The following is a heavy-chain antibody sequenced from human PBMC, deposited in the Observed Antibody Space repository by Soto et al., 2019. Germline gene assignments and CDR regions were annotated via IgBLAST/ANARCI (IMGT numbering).Heavy chain of an antibody. CDR3: AKSGGYDFFDYYYYYMDV. Sequence: GGSLRLSCAASGFTFSSYAMSWVRQAPGKGLEWVSAISGSGGSTYYADSVKGRFTISRDNSKNTLYLQMNSLRAEDTAVYYCAKSGGYDFFDYYYYYMDVWGKGTTVTVSS. D-gene: IGHD5-12*01. CDR2: ISGSGGST. J-gene: IGHJ6*03. CDR1: GFTFSSYA. V-gene: IGHV3-23*01.